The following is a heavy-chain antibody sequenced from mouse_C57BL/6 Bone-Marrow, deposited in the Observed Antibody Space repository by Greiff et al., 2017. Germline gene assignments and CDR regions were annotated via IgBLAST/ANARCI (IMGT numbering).Heavy chain of an antibody. J-gene: IGHJ3*01. D-gene: IGHD1-1*01. CDR3: ARRGYGSSSFAD. Sequence: VQLKQSGPELVKPGASVKMSCKASGYTFTDYNMHWVKQSHGKSLEWIGYINPNNGGTSYNQKFKGKATLTVNKSSSTAYMELRSLTSEDSAVYYCARRGYGSSSFADWGQGTLVTVSA. CDR1: GYTFTDYN. CDR2: INPNNGGT. V-gene: IGHV1-22*01.